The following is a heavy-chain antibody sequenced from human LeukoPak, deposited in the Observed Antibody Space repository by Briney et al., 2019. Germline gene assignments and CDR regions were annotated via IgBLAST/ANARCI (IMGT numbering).Heavy chain of an antibody. Sequence: PSETLSLTCTVSGGSISSYYWSWIRQPPGKGLEWIGYIYYSGSTNYNPSLKSRVTISVDTSKNQFSLKLSSVTAADTAVYYCARLGYCSGGSCPHPVDYWGQGTLVTVPS. J-gene: IGHJ4*02. CDR2: IYYSGST. CDR1: GGSISSYY. CDR3: ARLGYCSGGSCPHPVDY. D-gene: IGHD2-15*01. V-gene: IGHV4-59*08.